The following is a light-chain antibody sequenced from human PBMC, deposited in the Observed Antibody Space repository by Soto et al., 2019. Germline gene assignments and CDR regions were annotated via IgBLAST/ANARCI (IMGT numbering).Light chain of an antibody. V-gene: IGKV1-5*03. CDR3: QQYNSYPWT. CDR2: KAS. J-gene: IGKJ1*01. Sequence: DIQMTQSPSTLSASVGGRVTITCRASQSISSWLAWYQQKPGKAPKLLIYKASSLERGVPSRFSGSGSGTEFTLTISSLQPDDFATYYCQQYNSYPWTFGQGTKVEIK. CDR1: QSISSW.